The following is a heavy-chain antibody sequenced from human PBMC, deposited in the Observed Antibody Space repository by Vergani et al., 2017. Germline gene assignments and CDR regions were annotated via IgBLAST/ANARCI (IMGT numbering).Heavy chain of an antibody. D-gene: IGHD2-15*01. J-gene: IGHJ6*02. CDR3: ATVPPPPNCSGGSCYSPYYYYGMDV. CDR2: LIPIFGTA. V-gene: IGHV1-69*18. CDR1: GGTFSSYA. Sequence: QVQLVQSGAEVKKPGSSVKVSCKASGGTFSSYAISWVRQAPGQGLEWMGRLIPIFGTANYAQKFQGRVTMTADESTSTAYMALSSLRSEDTAVYYCATVPPPPNCSGGSCYSPYYYYGMDVWGQGTTVTVSS.